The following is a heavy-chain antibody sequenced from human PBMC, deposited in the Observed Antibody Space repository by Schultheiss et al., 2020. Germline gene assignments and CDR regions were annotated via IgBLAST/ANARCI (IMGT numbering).Heavy chain of an antibody. J-gene: IGHJ6*02. D-gene: IGHD3-16*01. CDR2: INHSGST. CDR3: ARLGNYYGMDV. V-gene: IGHV4-59*08. CDR1: GGSISSYY. Sequence: SETLSLTCTVSGGSISSYYWSWIRQPPGKGLEWIGEINHSGSTNYNPSLKSRVTISVDTSKNQFSLKLTSVTAADTAMYYCARLGNYYGMDVWGQGTTVTVSS.